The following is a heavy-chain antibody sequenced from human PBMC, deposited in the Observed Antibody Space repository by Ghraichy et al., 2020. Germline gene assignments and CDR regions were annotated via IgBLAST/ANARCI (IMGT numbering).Heavy chain of an antibody. Sequence: LSLTCAASGVTFSSCEMNWVRQAPGKGLEWVSYISSSGRTISYADSVKGRFPIPRDNAKNSLYLQMNSLRAEDTAFYYCARAGNPYYYYGMDVWGQGTTVTVSS. CDR2: ISSSGRTI. D-gene: IGHD1-14*01. V-gene: IGHV3-48*03. CDR1: GVTFSSCE. CDR3: ARAGNPYYYYGMDV. J-gene: IGHJ6*02.